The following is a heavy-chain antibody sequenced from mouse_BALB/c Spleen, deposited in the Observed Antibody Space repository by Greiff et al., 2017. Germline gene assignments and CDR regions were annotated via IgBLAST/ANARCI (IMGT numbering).Heavy chain of an antibody. CDR2: INPYNDGT. CDR1: GYTFTSYV. D-gene: IGHD2-4*01. J-gene: IGHJ3*01. Sequence: EVQLQQSGPELVKPGASVKMSCKASGYTFTSYVMHWVKQKPGQGLEWIGYINPYNDGTKYNEKFKGKATLTSDKSSSTAYMELSSLTSEDSAVYYCAREDDYEKAWFAYWGQGTLVTVSA. CDR3: AREDDYEKAWFAY. V-gene: IGHV1-14*01.